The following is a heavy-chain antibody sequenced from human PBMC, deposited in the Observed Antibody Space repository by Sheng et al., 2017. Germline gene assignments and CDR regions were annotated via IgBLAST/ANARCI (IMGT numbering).Heavy chain of an antibody. CDR2: ISSDSKYI. CDR1: GFTFSSYS. J-gene: IGHJ5*02. D-gene: IGHD3-16*01. V-gene: IGHV3-21*01. CDR3: TRDLEPRNYAIKS. Sequence: EVQLVESGGGLVKPGGSLRLSCAASGFTFSSYSLNWVRQAPGKGLEWVSAISSDSKYIYYGDSVQGRFTIFRDNTKNLLSLQMNSLRAEDTAVYYCTRDLEPRNYAIKSWGQGTLVIVSS.